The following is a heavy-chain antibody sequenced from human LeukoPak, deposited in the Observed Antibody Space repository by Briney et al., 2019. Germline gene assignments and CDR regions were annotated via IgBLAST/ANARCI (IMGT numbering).Heavy chain of an antibody. CDR1: GGSISSSTYY. CDR3: ARCAYSSSSYWFDPWGQGTVVTVSAGMDV. J-gene: IGHJ6*01. D-gene: IGHD6-13*01. V-gene: IGHV4-39*01. CDR2: IYYGGST. Sequence: SETLSLTCTVSGGSISSSTYYWGWIRQPPGKGLEWIGNIYYGGSTYYNPSLKSRVTISVDTSKNQFPLKLSSVTAADTAVYYCARCAYSSSSYWFDPWGQGTVVTVSAGMDVWGQGTTVTVSS.